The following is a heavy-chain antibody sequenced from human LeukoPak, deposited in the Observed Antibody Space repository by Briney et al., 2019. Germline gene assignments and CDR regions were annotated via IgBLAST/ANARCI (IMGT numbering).Heavy chain of an antibody. CDR2: IVVGSGNT. V-gene: IGHV1-58*01. J-gene: IGHJ4*02. Sequence: GASVKVSCKASGFTFTSSAVQWVRQARGQRLEWIGWIVVGSGNTNCAQKFQGRVTMTRNTSISTAYMELSSLRSEDTTVYYCARGHGSGWYSDDSDYWGQGTLVTVSS. D-gene: IGHD6-19*01. CDR3: ARGHGSGWYSDDSDY. CDR1: GFTFTSSA.